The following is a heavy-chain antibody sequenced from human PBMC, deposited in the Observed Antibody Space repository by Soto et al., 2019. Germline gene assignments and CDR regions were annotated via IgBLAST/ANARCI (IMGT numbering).Heavy chain of an antibody. CDR3: ARYYSSSSFDY. V-gene: IGHV4-4*02. J-gene: IGHJ4*02. Sequence: SETLSLTCAVSGGSISSSNWWSWVRQPPGKGLEWIGEIYYSGSTNYNPSLKSRVTISVDTSKNQFSLKLSSVTAADTAVYYCARYYSSSSFDYWGQGTLVTVSS. D-gene: IGHD6-6*01. CDR1: GGSISSSNW. CDR2: IYYSGST.